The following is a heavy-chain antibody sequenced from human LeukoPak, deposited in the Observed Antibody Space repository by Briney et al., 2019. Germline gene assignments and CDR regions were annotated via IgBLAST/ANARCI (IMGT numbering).Heavy chain of an antibody. V-gene: IGHV1-24*01. D-gene: IGHD5-18*01. Sequence: ASVRVSCKVSGHTLTQLSMHWVRQAPGKGLEWMGGFHPEDGAPNLAQNFQGRISMTEDTSIDTAYLDLTSLTSDDTAVYFCAAVRTSPQDLYDDTASRNPFDYWGQGTLVTVSS. CDR1: GHTLTQLS. J-gene: IGHJ4*02. CDR2: FHPEDGAP. CDR3: AAVRTSPQDLYDDTASRNPFDY.